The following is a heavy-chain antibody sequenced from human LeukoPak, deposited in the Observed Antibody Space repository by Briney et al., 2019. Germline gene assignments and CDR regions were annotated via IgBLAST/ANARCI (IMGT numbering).Heavy chain of an antibody. CDR2: ISSSGSTI. D-gene: IGHD6-19*01. CDR1: GFTFSSYE. CDR3: AREVGAVDGIDY. V-gene: IGHV3-48*03. J-gene: IGHJ4*02. Sequence: GGSLRLSCAASGFTFSSYEMNWVRQAPGKGLEWVPYISSSGSTIYYADSVKGRFTISRDNAKNSLYLQMNSLRAEDTAVYYCAREVGAVDGIDYWGQGTLVTVSS.